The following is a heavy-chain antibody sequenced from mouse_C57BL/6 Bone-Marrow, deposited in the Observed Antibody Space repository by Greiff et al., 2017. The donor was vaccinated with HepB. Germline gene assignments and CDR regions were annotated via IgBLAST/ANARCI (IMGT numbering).Heavy chain of an antibody. Sequence: EVQLQQSGAELVRPGASVKLSCTASGFNIKDDYMHWVKQRPEQGLEWIGWIDPENGDTEYASKFQGKATITADTSSNTAYLQLSSLTSEDTAVYYITTTAQEYAMYYWGQGTSVTVSS. CDR3: TTTAQEYAMYY. CDR1: GFNIKDDY. J-gene: IGHJ4*01. V-gene: IGHV14-4*01. CDR2: IDPENGDT. D-gene: IGHD3-2*02.